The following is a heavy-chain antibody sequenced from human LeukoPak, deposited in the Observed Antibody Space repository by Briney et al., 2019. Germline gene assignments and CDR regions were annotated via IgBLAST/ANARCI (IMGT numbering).Heavy chain of an antibody. D-gene: IGHD1-26*01. CDR1: GYTFTSYG. V-gene: IGHV1-18*01. Sequence: ASVKVSCKASGYTFTSYGISWVRQAPGQGLEWMGWISAYNGNTNYAQKLQGRVTMTRDMAMSTDYMEVSSLKSEDTAVYYCARDNSQGDSAWWFDPWGQGTLVTVSS. CDR3: ARDNSQGDSAWWFDP. CDR2: ISAYNGNT. J-gene: IGHJ5*02.